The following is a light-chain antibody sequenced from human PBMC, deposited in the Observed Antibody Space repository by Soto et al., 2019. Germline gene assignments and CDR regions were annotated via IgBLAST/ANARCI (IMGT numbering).Light chain of an antibody. V-gene: IGLV2-23*01. CDR2: EGS. CDR1: SSDVGSYNL. J-gene: IGLJ2*01. Sequence: QSVLTQPASVSGSPGQSITISCTGTSSDVGSYNLVSWYQQHPGKAPKLMIYEGSKRPSGVSNRFSGSKSGNTASLTISGLQAEDEAEYYCCSYAGSSNYVVFGGGTQLTVL. CDR3: CSYAGSSNYVV.